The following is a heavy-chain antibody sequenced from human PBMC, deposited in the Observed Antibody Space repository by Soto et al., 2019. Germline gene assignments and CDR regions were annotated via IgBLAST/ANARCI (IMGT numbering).Heavy chain of an antibody. CDR2: IYSGGST. J-gene: IGHJ6*02. CDR1: GFTVSSNY. V-gene: IGHV3-53*02. Sequence: EVQLVETGGGVIQPGGSLRLSCAASGFTVSSNYMSWVRQAPGKGLEWVSVIYSGGSTYYADSVKGRFTISRDNSKNTLSLQMNSLRAEDTAVYYCARESAGYGGGYYYYYGMDVWGQRTTVTVSS. CDR3: ARESAGYGGGYYYYYGMDV. D-gene: IGHD5-12*01.